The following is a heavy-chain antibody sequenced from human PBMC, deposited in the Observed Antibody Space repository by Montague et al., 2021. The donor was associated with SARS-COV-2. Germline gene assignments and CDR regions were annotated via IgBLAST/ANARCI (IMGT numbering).Heavy chain of an antibody. CDR3: AHRFAGLFDY. Sequence: PALVKPTQTLTLTCTFSGFSLNTPEVAVGWIRQPPGKALEWLALIYGGDEKRYGPSLQSRLTITRDTSKSQVVLTMTNVDPVDTATYFCAHRFAGLFDYWGQGILVTVSS. V-gene: IGHV2-5*05. CDR1: GFSLNTPEVA. CDR2: IYGGDEK. J-gene: IGHJ4*02.